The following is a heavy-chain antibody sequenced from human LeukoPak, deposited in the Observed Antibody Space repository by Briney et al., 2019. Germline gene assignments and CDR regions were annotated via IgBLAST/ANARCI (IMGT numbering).Heavy chain of an antibody. J-gene: IGHJ4*02. V-gene: IGHV4-30-4*01. CDR2: IYYSGST. Sequence: SETLSLTCTVSGGSISSGDYYWSWIRQPPGKGLEWIGYIYYSGSTYYNPSPKSRVTISVDTSKNQFSLKLSSVTAADTAVYYCARAIVDTATNFDYWGQGTLVTVSS. CDR3: ARAIVDTATNFDY. CDR1: GGSISSGDYY. D-gene: IGHD5-18*01.